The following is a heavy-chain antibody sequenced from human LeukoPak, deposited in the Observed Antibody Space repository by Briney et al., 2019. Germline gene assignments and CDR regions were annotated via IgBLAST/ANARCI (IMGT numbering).Heavy chain of an antibody. CDR2: IYYSGST. CDR3: ARHERWLHTITHFDS. D-gene: IGHD5-24*01. Sequence: NPSETLSLTCTVSGGSISSSNYYWGWIRQPPGKGLEWIGSIYYSGSTYYNPSLKSRVTISVDTSKNQFSLKLSSVTAADTAVYYCARHERWLHTITHFDSWGQGTLVTVSS. V-gene: IGHV4-39*01. J-gene: IGHJ4*02. CDR1: GGSISSSNYY.